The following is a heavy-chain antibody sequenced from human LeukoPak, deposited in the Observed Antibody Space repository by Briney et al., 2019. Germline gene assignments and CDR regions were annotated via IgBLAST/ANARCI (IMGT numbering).Heavy chain of an antibody. CDR3: ASLYGDYVASDY. CDR2: INPKSGGT. D-gene: IGHD4-17*01. J-gene: IGHJ4*02. CDR1: GYTLTELS. V-gene: IGHV1-2*02. Sequence: ASVKVSCKVSGYTLTELSMRWVRQAPGQGLEWMGWINPKSGGTNYAQKFLGRVTMTRDTPINTAYMELSRLRSDDTAVYYCASLYGDYVASDYWGQGTLATVSS.